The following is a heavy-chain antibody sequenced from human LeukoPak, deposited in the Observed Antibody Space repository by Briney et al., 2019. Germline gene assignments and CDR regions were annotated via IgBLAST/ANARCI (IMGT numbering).Heavy chain of an antibody. CDR3: ARYRRDGYNSFDY. D-gene: IGHD5-24*01. V-gene: IGHV3-48*01. CDR2: ISAASHGI. CDR1: GFSFNTYS. J-gene: IGHJ4*02. Sequence: GGSLRLSCAASGFSFNTYSMTWVRQAPGKGLEWISHISAASHGIYYADSVKGRFTISRDNGKNSVFLQMNSLRPEDTAVYYCARYRRDGYNSFDYWGQGTLVTVSS.